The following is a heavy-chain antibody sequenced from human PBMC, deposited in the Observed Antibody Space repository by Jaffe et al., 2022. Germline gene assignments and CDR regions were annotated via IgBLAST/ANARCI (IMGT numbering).Heavy chain of an antibody. D-gene: IGHD3-10*01. Sequence: QVQLQQWGAGLLKPSETLSLTCAVYGGSFSGYYWSWIRQPPGKGLEWIGEINHSGSTNYNPSLKSRVTISVDTSKNQFSLKLSSVTAADTAVYYCARGVTYYYGSGRSYYYYMDVWGKGTTVTVSS. CDR3: ARGVTYYYGSGRSYYYYMDV. J-gene: IGHJ6*03. CDR1: GGSFSGYY. CDR2: INHSGST. V-gene: IGHV4-34*01.